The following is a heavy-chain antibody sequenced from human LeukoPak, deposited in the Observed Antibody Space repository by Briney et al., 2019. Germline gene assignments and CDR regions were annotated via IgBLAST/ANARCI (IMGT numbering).Heavy chain of an antibody. V-gene: IGHV4-59*01. CDR3: ARAGGGCSPVDH. CDR1: GDSITSYY. D-gene: IGHD2-15*01. J-gene: IGHJ4*02. CDR2: ISDSGST. Sequence: SETLSLTCTVSGDSITSYYWTWIRQPPGKGLEWIGYISDSGSTNYVPSLKSRVTISLDTSKNQFSLKLTSVTAADSAVYYCARAGGGCSPVDHWGRGTLVIVTS.